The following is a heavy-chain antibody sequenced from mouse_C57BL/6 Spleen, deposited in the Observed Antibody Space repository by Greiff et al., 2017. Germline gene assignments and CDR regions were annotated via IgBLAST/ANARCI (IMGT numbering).Heavy chain of an antibody. CDR1: GYTFTSYW. D-gene: IGHD1-1*01. Sequence: QVHVKQPGAELVRPGTSVKLSCKASGYTFTSYWMHWVKQRPGQGLEWIGVIDPSDSYTNYNQKFKGKATLTVDTSSSTAYMQLSSLTSEDSAVYYCARWYGSEAYWGQGTLVTVSA. CDR2: IDPSDSYT. V-gene: IGHV1-59*01. CDR3: ARWYGSEAY. J-gene: IGHJ3*01.